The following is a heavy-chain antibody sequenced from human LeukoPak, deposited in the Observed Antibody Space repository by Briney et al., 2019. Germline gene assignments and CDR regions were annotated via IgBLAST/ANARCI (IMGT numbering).Heavy chain of an antibody. CDR3: ARHGQSITIFGVINP. D-gene: IGHD3-3*01. V-gene: IGHV4-39*01. CDR1: GGFISGSTYY. CDR2: IYYTGNI. Sequence: SETPSLTCTVSGGFISGSTYYWGWIRQSPEKGLEWIGSIYYTGNIYYNPSLKRRVTIAVDTSKNQFSLNLKSMTAADTAVYYCARHGQSITIFGVINPWGQGTLVTVSS. J-gene: IGHJ5*02.